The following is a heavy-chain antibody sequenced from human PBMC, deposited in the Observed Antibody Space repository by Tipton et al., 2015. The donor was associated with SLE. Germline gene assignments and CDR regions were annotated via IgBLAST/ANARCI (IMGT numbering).Heavy chain of an antibody. D-gene: IGHD6-13*01. CDR3: ARTPRSWYYFDY. CDR2: ISWNSGSI. Sequence: SLRLSCAASGFTFDDYAMHWVRQAPGKGLEWVSGISWNSGSIGYADSVKGRFTISRDNAKNSLYLQMNSLRAEDTAVYYCARTPRSWYYFDYWGQGTLVTVSS. CDR1: GFTFDDYA. J-gene: IGHJ4*02. V-gene: IGHV3-9*01.